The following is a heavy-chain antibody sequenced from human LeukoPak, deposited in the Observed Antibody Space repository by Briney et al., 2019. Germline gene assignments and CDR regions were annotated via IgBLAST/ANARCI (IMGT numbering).Heavy chain of an antibody. CDR1: GGSISSGDYY. J-gene: IGHJ4*02. CDR3: ARVRVFYSYFDY. Sequence: SETLSLTCTVSGGSISSGDYYWSWIRQPPGTGLEWIGYIYYSGSTCYNPSLKSRVTISVDTSKNQFSLKLSSVTAPDTAVYYCARVRVFYSYFDYWGQGTLVTVSS. CDR2: IYYSGST. V-gene: IGHV4-30-4*01. D-gene: IGHD4-11*01.